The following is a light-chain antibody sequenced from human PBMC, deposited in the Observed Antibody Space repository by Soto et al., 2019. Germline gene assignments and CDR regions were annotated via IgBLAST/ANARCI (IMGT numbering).Light chain of an antibody. CDR3: QQYNNWPPIT. J-gene: IGKJ5*01. V-gene: IGKV3D-15*01. Sequence: EIVLTQSPDTLAVSPGEVATLSCWASQSVTSNLAWYQQKRGQAPRLLIYAASIRATGVPARFSGSGSGTEFTLTISSLQSEDFAVYYCQQYNNWPPITFGQGTRL. CDR1: QSVTSN. CDR2: AAS.